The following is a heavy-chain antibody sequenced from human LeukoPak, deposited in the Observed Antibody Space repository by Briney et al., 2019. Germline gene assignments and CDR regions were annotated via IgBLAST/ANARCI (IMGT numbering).Heavy chain of an antibody. J-gene: IGHJ3*02. CDR1: GYTFTSYG. CDR2: ISAYNGNT. Sequence: ASVKVSCKASGYTFTSYGISWVRQAPGQGLEWMGWISAYNGNTNYAQKFQGRVTMTRDTSISTGYMELSRLTSDDTALYYCARTKAMVDPFDIWGHGTMVIVSS. D-gene: IGHD5-18*01. CDR3: ARTKAMVDPFDI. V-gene: IGHV1-18*01.